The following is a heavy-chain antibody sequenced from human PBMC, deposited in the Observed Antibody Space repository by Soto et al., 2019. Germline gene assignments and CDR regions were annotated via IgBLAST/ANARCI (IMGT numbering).Heavy chain of an antibody. CDR1: GYTLTSYA. J-gene: IGHJ3*02. D-gene: IGHD1-1*01. Sequence: GAPAKLSCKASGYTLTSYAVNWVRQAPGQGLEWMGWISAYSGNTAYAQKFQGRVTMTRNTSISTAYMELSSLRSEDTAVYYCARERGDAFDIRGQGTMVTLS. CDR3: ARERGDAFDI. CDR2: ISAYSGNT. V-gene: IGHV1-8*02.